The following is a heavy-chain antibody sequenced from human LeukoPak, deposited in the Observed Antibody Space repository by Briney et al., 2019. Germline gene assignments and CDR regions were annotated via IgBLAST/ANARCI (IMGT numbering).Heavy chain of an antibody. CDR1: GFTFSSYG. V-gene: IGHV3-33*01. J-gene: IGHJ6*02. D-gene: IGHD3-10*01. Sequence: GRSLRLSCAASGFTFSSYGMHWVRQAPGKGLEWVAVIWYDGSNKYYADSVKGRLTISRDNSKNTLYLQMNSLRAEDTAVYYCARYYYGSGSYYKDYYYYYGMDVWGQGTTVTVSS. CDR3: ARYYYGSGSYYKDYYYYYGMDV. CDR2: IWYDGSNK.